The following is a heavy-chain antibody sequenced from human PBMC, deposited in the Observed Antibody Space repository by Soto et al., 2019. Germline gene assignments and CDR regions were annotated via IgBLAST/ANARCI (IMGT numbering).Heavy chain of an antibody. Sequence: QVQLVQSGAEVKKPGSSVKVSCKASGGTFSSYTISWVRQAPGQGLEWMGRIIPILGIANYAQKFQGRVTITADKSTSTAYMELSSLRSEDTAVYYCARSRSQQLVSDYWGQGTLVTVSS. CDR2: IIPILGIA. D-gene: IGHD6-13*01. J-gene: IGHJ4*02. CDR1: GGTFSSYT. CDR3: ARSRSQQLVSDY. V-gene: IGHV1-69*02.